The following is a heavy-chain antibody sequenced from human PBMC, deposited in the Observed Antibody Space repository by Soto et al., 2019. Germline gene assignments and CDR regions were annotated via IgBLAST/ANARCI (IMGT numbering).Heavy chain of an antibody. CDR3: ARAEDYDFWSGPPKYFDN. CDR2: IKPDGSEK. Sequence: PGGSLRVSCATSGFTFRSYWMTWVGQAPGKGPEWVANIKPDGSEKQYVDSVKGRFTVSRDNAKKSLDLQMNSLRVEDTAVYYCARAEDYDFWSGPPKYFDNWGQGTQVTVSS. V-gene: IGHV3-7*03. D-gene: IGHD3-3*01. CDR1: GFTFRSYW. J-gene: IGHJ4*02.